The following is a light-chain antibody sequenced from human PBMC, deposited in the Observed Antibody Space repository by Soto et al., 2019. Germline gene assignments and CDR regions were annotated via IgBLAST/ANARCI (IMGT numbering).Light chain of an antibody. J-gene: IGKJ4*01. Sequence: EIALTQSPATLSLSPGERANLSCRASQDISKYLAWYQQKPGQAPRLLSYDASTRATGIPARFSCSWSGTDFTLTISGLEPEDFAVYYCPQRVPWPGTFGGWTKLEIK. CDR2: DAS. CDR3: PQRVPWPGT. V-gene: IGKV3-11*01. CDR1: QDISKY.